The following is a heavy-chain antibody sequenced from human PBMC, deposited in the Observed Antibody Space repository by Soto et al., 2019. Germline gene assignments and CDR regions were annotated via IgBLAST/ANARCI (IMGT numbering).Heavy chain of an antibody. CDR2: IYPGDSDT. Sequence: XESLKISCKGSGCSFTSYWIGWVRQMPGKGLEWMGIIYPGDSDTRYSPSFQGQVTISADKSISTAYLQWSSLKASDTAMYYCARREYYYDSSGSAWGLDVWGQGTTVTVSS. V-gene: IGHV5-51*01. CDR3: ARREYYYDSSGSAWGLDV. D-gene: IGHD3-22*01. CDR1: GCSFTSYW. J-gene: IGHJ6*02.